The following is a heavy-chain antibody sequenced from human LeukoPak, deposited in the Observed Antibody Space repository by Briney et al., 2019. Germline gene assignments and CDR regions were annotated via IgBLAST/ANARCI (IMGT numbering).Heavy chain of an antibody. CDR1: GGSISTYY. CDR2: IYSSGST. J-gene: IGHJ6*03. CDR3: ARAPGDFWSGYYTVDYYYMDV. Sequence: PSETLSLTCTVSGGSISTYYWNWIRQPPGKGLEWIGYIYSSGSTNYNPSLKSRVTISVDTSRSQFSLKLSSVTAADTAVYYCARAPGDFWSGYYTVDYYYMDVWGKGTTVTVSS. D-gene: IGHD3-3*01. V-gene: IGHV4-59*01.